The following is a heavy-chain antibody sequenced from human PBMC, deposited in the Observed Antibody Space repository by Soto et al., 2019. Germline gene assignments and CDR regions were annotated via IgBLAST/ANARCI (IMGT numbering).Heavy chain of an antibody. J-gene: IGHJ3*02. CDR2: IIPMLGIR. V-gene: IGHV1-69*02. D-gene: IGHD6-19*01. Sequence: QVQLVQSGAEVKKPGSSVKVSCKDSGGTFSPYSMFWVRQAPGQGLEWMGTIIPMLGIRNFAQKFQSRATITVDKTTAAVHIELSRLSSEDRVLYCWTIGSGPIEVFEIWGQGTMVTVSS. CDR3: TIGSGPIEVFEI. CDR1: GGTFSPYS.